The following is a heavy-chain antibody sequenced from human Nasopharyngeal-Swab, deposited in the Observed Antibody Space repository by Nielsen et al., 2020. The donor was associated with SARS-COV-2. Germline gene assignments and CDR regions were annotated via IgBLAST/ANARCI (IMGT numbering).Heavy chain of an antibody. CDR2: IYHSGST. CDR3: ARENRDYGYGIDV. J-gene: IGHJ6*02. Sequence: WIRQPPGKGLEWIGEIYHSGSTNYNPSLKSRLAMSVDKSKNQFTLRLSSVTAADTAVYYCARENRDYGYGIDVWGQGTTVTVSS. V-gene: IGHV4-4*02. D-gene: IGHD1-14*01.